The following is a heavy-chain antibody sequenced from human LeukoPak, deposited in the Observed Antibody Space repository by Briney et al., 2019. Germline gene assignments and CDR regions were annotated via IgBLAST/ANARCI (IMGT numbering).Heavy chain of an antibody. J-gene: IGHJ4*02. Sequence: SETLSLTCTVSGGSISSYYWSWIRQPPGKGLELIGYIYYSGSTNYKPSLKSRVTISVDTSKNQFSLKLSSVTAADTAVYYCARGTMVRGVDTFDYWGQGTLVTVSS. CDR1: GGSISSYY. CDR3: ARGTMVRGVDTFDY. D-gene: IGHD3-10*01. CDR2: IYYSGST. V-gene: IGHV4-59*01.